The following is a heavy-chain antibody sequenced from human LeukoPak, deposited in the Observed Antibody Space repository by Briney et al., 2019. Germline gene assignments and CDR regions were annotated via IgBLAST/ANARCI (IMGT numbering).Heavy chain of an antibody. D-gene: IGHD4-17*01. J-gene: IGHJ3*02. CDR2: IYYSGST. Sequence: GSLRLSCAASGFTFSSYSMNWVRQAPGKGLEWIGYIYYSGSTNYNPSLKSRVTISVDTSKNQFSLKLSSVTAADTAVYYCARVSRDYGGAFDIWGQGTMVTVSS. CDR3: ARVSRDYGGAFDI. V-gene: IGHV4-59*01. CDR1: GFTFSSYS.